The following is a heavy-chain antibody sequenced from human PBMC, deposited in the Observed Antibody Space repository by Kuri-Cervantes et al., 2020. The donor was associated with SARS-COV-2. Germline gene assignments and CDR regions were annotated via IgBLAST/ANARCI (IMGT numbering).Heavy chain of an antibody. CDR1: GFTFSSYW. V-gene: IGHV3-74*01. CDR3: AKEAYYDVLTDVKFFFDF. CDR2: INSDGSST. J-gene: IGHJ4*02. D-gene: IGHD3-9*01. Sequence: GESLKISCAASGFTFSSYWMHWVRQAPGKGLVWVSRINSDGSSTSYADSVKGRFTISRDNAKNTLYLQMNSLRAEDTALYYCAKEAYYDVLTDVKFFFDFWGLETLVTVSS.